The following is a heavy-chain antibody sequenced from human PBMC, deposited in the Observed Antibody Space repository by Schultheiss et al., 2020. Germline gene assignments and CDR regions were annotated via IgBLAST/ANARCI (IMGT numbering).Heavy chain of an antibody. Sequence: GESLKISCAASGFTFSSYAMSWVRQAPGKGLEWVSAISGSGGSTHYTDSVKGRFTISRDNSENTLYLQMTSLRAEDTAVYFCAKGYSSSWYYFDYWGQGTLVTVSS. J-gene: IGHJ4*02. CDR2: ISGSGGST. V-gene: IGHV3-23*01. CDR3: AKGYSSSWYYFDY. D-gene: IGHD6-13*01. CDR1: GFTFSSYA.